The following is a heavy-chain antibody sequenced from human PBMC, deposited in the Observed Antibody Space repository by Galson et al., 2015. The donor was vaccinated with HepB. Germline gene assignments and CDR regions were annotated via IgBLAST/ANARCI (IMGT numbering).Heavy chain of an antibody. CDR2: IYPGDSDT. J-gene: IGHJ4*02. Sequence: QSGAEVKKPGESLKTSCKGSGYSFTSYWIGWVRQMPGKGLEWMGIIYPGDSDTRYSPSFQGQVTISADKSISTAYLQWSSLKAADTAMYYCARLGPLDGSGGWYMGYWGQGTLVTVAS. D-gene: IGHD6-19*01. CDR3: ARLGPLDGSGGWYMGY. CDR1: GYSFTSYW. V-gene: IGHV5-51*01.